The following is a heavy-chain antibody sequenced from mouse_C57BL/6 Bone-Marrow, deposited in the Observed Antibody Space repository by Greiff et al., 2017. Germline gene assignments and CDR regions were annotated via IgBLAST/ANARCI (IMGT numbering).Heavy chain of an antibody. CDR2: INPSTGGT. CDR3: ARYYRYYAMDY. CDR1: GYSFTGYY. Sequence: EVKLQESGPELVKPGASVKISCKASGYSFTGYYMNWVKQSPEKSLEWIGEINPSTGGTTYNQKFKAKATLTVDKSSSTAYMQLKSLTSEDSAVYYCARYYRYYAMDYWGQGTSVTVSS. D-gene: IGHD1-1*01. J-gene: IGHJ4*01. V-gene: IGHV1-42*01.